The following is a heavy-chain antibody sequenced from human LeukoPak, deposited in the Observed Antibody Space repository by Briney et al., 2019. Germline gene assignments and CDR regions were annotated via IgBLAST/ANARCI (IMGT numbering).Heavy chain of an antibody. Sequence: ASVKVSCKASGYTFTGYYMHWVRQAPGQGLEWMGWINPNSGGTNYAQKFQGRVTMTRDTSISTAYMELSRLRSDDTAVYYCARILGTLRSYYFDYWGQGTLVAVSS. CDR1: GYTFTGYY. CDR2: INPNSGGT. J-gene: IGHJ4*02. CDR3: ARILGTLRSYYFDY. V-gene: IGHV1-2*02. D-gene: IGHD3-16*01.